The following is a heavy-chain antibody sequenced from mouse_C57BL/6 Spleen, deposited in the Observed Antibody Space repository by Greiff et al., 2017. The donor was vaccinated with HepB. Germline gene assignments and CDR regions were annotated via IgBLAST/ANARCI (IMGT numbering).Heavy chain of an antibody. J-gene: IGHJ1*03. CDR3: AKTYYGSSYWYFDV. CDR1: GYTFTSYW. D-gene: IGHD1-1*01. Sequence: VQLQQPGTELVKPGASVKLSCKASGYTFTSYWMHWVKQRPGQGLEWIGNINPSNGGTNYNEKFKSKATLTVDKSSSTAYMQFSSLTSEDSAVYYCAKTYYGSSYWYFDVWGTGTTVTVSS. V-gene: IGHV1-53*01. CDR2: INPSNGGT.